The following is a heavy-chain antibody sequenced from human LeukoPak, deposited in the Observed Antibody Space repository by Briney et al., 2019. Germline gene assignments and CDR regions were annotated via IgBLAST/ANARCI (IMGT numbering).Heavy chain of an antibody. V-gene: IGHV3-23*01. J-gene: IGHJ4*02. CDR3: ARALYDSSGYYSHFDY. CDR2: ISGSGGST. Sequence: PGGSLRLSCAASGFTFSSYAMSWVRQAPGKGLEWVSAISGSGGSTYYADSVKGRFTISRDNSKNSLYLQMNSLRADDTAVYYCARALYDSSGYYSHFDYWGQGTLVTVSS. CDR1: GFTFSSYA. D-gene: IGHD3-22*01.